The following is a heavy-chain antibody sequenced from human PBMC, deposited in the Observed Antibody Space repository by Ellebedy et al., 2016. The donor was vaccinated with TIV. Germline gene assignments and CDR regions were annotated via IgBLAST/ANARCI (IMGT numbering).Heavy chain of an antibody. CDR3: ARRGSYGDYAVEINSWFDT. CDR2: IYQDGGVQ. Sequence: PGGSLRLSCEAFGFSFRSYWMSWVRQAPGKGLEWVANIYQDGGVQYYVDSVKGRFTISRDNADNSLFLQMNRLRAEDTAVYFCARRGSYGDYAVEINSWFDTWGRGTLVAVSS. CDR1: GFSFRSYW. V-gene: IGHV3-7*01. J-gene: IGHJ5*02. D-gene: IGHD4-17*01.